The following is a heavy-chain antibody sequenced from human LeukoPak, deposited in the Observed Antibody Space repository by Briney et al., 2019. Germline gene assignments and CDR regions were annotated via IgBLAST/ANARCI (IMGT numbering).Heavy chain of an antibody. CDR1: GGSFSGYY. D-gene: IGHD2-15*01. V-gene: IGHV4-34*01. J-gene: IGHJ5*02. Sequence: PSETLSLTCAVYGGSFSGYYWSWIRQPPGKGLEWIGEINHSGSTNYNPSLKSRVTISVDTSKNQFSLKLSSVTAADTAVYYCASVVVVAATAYNWFDPWGQGTLVTVSS. CDR2: INHSGST. CDR3: ASVVVVAATAYNWFDP.